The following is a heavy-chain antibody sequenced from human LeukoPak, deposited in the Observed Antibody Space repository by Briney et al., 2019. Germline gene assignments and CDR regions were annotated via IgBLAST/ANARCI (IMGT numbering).Heavy chain of an antibody. Sequence: SETLSLTCAVYGGSFSGYYWSWIRQPPGKGLEWIGEINHSGSTNYNPSLKSRVTISVDTSKNQFSLKLSSVTAADTAVYYCARATYYYDSSGLLDYWGQGTLVTVSS. V-gene: IGHV4-34*01. J-gene: IGHJ4*02. CDR3: ARATYYYDSSGLLDY. CDR1: GGSFSGYY. CDR2: INHSGST. D-gene: IGHD3-22*01.